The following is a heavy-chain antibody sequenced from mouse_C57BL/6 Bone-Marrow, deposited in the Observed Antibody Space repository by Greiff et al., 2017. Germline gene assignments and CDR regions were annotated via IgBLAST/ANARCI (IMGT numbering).Heavy chain of an antibody. J-gene: IGHJ2*01. Sequence: VQLQQPGAELVKPGASVKLSCKASGYTFTSYWMHWVKQRPGQGLEWIGMIHPNSGSTNYNEKVKSKATLTVVKSSSTAYMQLSSRTSEDSAVYYCARSRGWPFFDYWGQGTTLTVSS. D-gene: IGHD2-3*01. CDR3: ARSRGWPFFDY. CDR1: GYTFTSYW. CDR2: IHPNSGST. V-gene: IGHV1-64*01.